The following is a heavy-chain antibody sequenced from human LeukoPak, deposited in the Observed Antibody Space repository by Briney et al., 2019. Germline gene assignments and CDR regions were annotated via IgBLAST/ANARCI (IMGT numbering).Heavy chain of an antibody. CDR1: GFTFSSYW. Sequence: GGSLRLSCAASGFTFSSYWMSWVRQAPGKGLEWVANIKQDGSEKYYVDSVKGRFTISRDNAKNSLYLQMNSLRAEDTALYYCAKGVGATYLDAFDIWGQGTMVTVSS. D-gene: IGHD1-26*01. V-gene: IGHV3-7*03. J-gene: IGHJ3*02. CDR3: AKGVGATYLDAFDI. CDR2: IKQDGSEK.